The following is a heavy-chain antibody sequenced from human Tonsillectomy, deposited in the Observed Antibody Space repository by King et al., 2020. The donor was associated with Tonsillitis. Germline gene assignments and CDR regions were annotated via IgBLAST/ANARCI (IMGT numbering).Heavy chain of an antibody. CDR2: IYPGDSDT. Sequence: QLVQSGAEVKKPGESLKISCKGSGYSFTSYWIGWVRQMPGKGLEGMGIIYPGDSDTRYSPSFQGQVTISADKSISTAYLQWSTLKASDTAMYYCARKGYCSGGSCYSDFDYWGQGTLVTVSS. J-gene: IGHJ4*02. D-gene: IGHD2-15*01. CDR3: ARKGYCSGGSCYSDFDY. CDR1: GYSFTSYW. V-gene: IGHV5-51*01.